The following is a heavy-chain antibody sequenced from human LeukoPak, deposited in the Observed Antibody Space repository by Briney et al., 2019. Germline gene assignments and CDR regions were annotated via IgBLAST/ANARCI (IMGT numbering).Heavy chain of an antibody. CDR1: GFTFSYYT. Sequence: GGSLRLSCTASGFTFSYYTMNWVRQAPGKGLEWASSITGQGSHKYYADSLKGRFTVSRDNPKSSLYLQMNTLRVEDTAVYYCARESDLGEAFDYRGQGILVTVSS. J-gene: IGHJ4*02. D-gene: IGHD3-16*01. CDR2: ITGQGSHK. CDR3: ARESDLGEAFDY. V-gene: IGHV3-21*06.